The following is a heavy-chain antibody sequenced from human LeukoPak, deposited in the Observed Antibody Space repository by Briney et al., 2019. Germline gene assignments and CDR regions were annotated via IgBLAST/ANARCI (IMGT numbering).Heavy chain of an antibody. Sequence: SETLSLTCAVYGWSFSGYYWSWIRQPPGKGLEWFGDINHSGSTNYNPSLKSRVTISVDTSKTQFSLKVSSVTAADTAVYFCARDPAGPYWGQGNLVTVSS. CDR3: ARDPAGPY. CDR2: INHSGST. V-gene: IGHV4-34*01. J-gene: IGHJ4*02. CDR1: GWSFSGYY.